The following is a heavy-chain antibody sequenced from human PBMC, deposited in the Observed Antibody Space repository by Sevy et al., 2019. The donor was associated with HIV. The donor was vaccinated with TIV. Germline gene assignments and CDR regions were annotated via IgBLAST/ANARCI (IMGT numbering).Heavy chain of an antibody. J-gene: IGHJ4*02. CDR1: GITFRNAW. Sequence: GGSLRLSCAASGITFRNAWMTWVRQAPGKGLEWVGRIKSNGDGATTDIPAPVKGRFTISRDDSKHTLYLHMNSLQTEDTAVYYSATKGDFWSGYQSFHYWGQGTLVTVSS. CDR2: IKSNGDGATT. V-gene: IGHV3-15*01. D-gene: IGHD3-3*01. CDR3: ATKGDFWSGYQSFHY.